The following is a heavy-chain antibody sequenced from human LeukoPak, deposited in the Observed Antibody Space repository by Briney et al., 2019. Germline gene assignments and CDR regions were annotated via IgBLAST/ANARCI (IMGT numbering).Heavy chain of an antibody. V-gene: IGHV1-18*01. CDR1: GYTFTSYG. CDR3: ARNQYYYDSSGYSP. J-gene: IGHJ5*02. D-gene: IGHD3-22*01. Sequence: ASVKVSCKASGYTFTSYGISWVRQAPGQGLEWMGWISAYNGNTNYAQKLQGGVTMTTDTSTSTAYMELRSLRSDDTAVYYCARNQYYYDSSGYSPWGQGTLVTVSS. CDR2: ISAYNGNT.